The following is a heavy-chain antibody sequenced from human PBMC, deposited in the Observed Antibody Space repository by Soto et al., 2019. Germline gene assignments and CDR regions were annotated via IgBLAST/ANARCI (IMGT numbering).Heavy chain of an antibody. CDR1: GFTFSSYA. CDR2: ISGSGGST. J-gene: IGHJ6*02. CDR3: AKDGVYYYYGMDV. V-gene: IGHV3-23*01. D-gene: IGHD3-16*01. Sequence: PVGSLRLSCAASGFTFSSYAMSWVRQAPGKGLEWVSAISGSGGSTYYADSVKGRFTISRDNSKNTLYLQMNSLRAEDTAVYYCAKDGVYYYYGMDVWGQGTTVTVSS.